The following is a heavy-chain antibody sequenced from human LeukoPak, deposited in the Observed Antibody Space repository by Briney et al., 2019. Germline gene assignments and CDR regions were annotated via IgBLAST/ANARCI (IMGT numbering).Heavy chain of an antibody. CDR2: ISSSAIYT. Sequence: PGGSLRLSCGASGFXFSSYAMSWVRQAPGKGPEWVSAISSSAIYTYYADSAKGRFTISRDNSKNTLYLQMNSLRAEDTAVYYCAKGNDYGDYGAFDIWGHGTMVTVSS. V-gene: IGHV3-23*01. D-gene: IGHD4-17*01. CDR1: GFXFSSYA. CDR3: AKGNDYGDYGAFDI. J-gene: IGHJ3*02.